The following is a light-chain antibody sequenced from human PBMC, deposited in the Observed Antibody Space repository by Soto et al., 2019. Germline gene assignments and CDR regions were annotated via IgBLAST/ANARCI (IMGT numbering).Light chain of an antibody. V-gene: IGKV3-20*01. CDR3: QQYGTLPIT. CDR1: QTVSSSF. Sequence: TQSPGTLSLSPGERATLSCRASQTVSSSFLAWYQQKPGQAPRLFIYGASSRATGIPDRFSGSGSGTDFTLTIGRLEPEDFAVYYCQQYGTLPITFGQGTRREIK. J-gene: IGKJ5*01. CDR2: GAS.